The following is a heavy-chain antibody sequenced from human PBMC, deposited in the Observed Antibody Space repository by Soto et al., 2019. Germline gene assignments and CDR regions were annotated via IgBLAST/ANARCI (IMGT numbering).Heavy chain of an antibody. CDR2: IKEDGSEE. Sequence: ESGGGVVQPGGSLRLSCAASGFTFSTYWMNWVRQAPGKGLEWVANIKEDGSEEFYVDSVKGRFTISRDNAKNSLYLDMNSLRGEDTAVYYCARDWGAPGRGSALGYYYHFGMDVW. J-gene: IGHJ6*01. CDR1: GFTFSTYW. D-gene: IGHD3-16*01. V-gene: IGHV3-7*05. CDR3: ARDWGAPGRGSALGYYYHFGMDV.